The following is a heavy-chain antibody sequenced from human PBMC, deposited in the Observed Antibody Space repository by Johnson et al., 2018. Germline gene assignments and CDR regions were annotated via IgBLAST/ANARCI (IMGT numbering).Heavy chain of an antibody. Sequence: QEQLVEAGAEVKKPGSSVKVSCKASGGTFSSYAISWVRQAPGQGLEWMGGIIPIFGTANYAQKFQGRVPITADESTSTANMELSSLRSEDTDVYYCARGHPANYYYCGMDVWGQGTTVTVSS. J-gene: IGHJ6*02. CDR3: ARGHPANYYYCGMDV. V-gene: IGHV1-69*01. CDR1: GGTFSSYA. CDR2: IIPIFGTA.